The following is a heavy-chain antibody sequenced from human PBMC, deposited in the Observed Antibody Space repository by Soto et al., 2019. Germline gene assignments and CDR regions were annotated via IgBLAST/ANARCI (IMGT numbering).Heavy chain of an antibody. Sequence: EVQLLESGGGLVQPGGYLRLSCVVPGFIPSSYAMSWVRQAPGQGLEWVSGISGSGGATSYADSVKGRFTISRDNSKNTLYLQMNSLSADDTAIYYCAKDAIMVSSSFNYFDFWGQGALVTVSS. V-gene: IGHV3-23*01. CDR2: ISGSGGAT. D-gene: IGHD6-13*01. CDR1: GFIPSSYA. J-gene: IGHJ4*02. CDR3: AKDAIMVSSSFNYFDF.